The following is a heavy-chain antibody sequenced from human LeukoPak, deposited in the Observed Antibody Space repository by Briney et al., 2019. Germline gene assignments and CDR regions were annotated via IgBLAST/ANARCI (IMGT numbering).Heavy chain of an antibody. CDR1: GFTFGDYA. CDR3: TRDRGAYNLYDY. D-gene: IGHD1-1*01. J-gene: IGHJ4*02. Sequence: NPGRSLRLSCTASGFTFGDYAMSWIRQAPGKGLEWVGFIRSKAYGETADYAASVKGRFTISRDDSKAIAYLQMNSRKTEDTAVYHCTRDRGAYNLYDYWGQGTLVTVSS. CDR2: IRSKAYGETA. V-gene: IGHV3-49*05.